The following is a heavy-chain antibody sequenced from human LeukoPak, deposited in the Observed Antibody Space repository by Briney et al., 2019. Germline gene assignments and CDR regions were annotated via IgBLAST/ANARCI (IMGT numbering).Heavy chain of an antibody. Sequence: PSETLSLTCTVSGGSISSYYWSWIRQPPGKGLERIGYIYYSGSTNYNPSLKSRVTISVDTSKNQFSLKLSSVTAADTAVYYCATIFSRDDSDYWGQGTLVTVSS. J-gene: IGHJ4*02. D-gene: IGHD3-16*01. CDR1: GGSISSYY. CDR2: IYYSGST. CDR3: ATIFSRDDSDY. V-gene: IGHV4-59*01.